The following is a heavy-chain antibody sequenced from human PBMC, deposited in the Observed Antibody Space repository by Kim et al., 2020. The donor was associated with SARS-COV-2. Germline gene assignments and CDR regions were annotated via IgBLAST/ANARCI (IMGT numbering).Heavy chain of an antibody. CDR1: GFTFSDYY. D-gene: IGHD2-15*01. CDR2: ISSSSSYT. Sequence: GGSLRLSCAASGFTFSDYYMSWIRQAPGKGLEWVSYISSSSSYTNYADSVKGRFTISRDNAKNSLYLQMNSLRAEDTAVYYCARAPPPSGGYCSGGSGYSGELNWYFDPWGRGTLVTVSS. J-gene: IGHJ2*01. V-gene: IGHV3-11*05. CDR3: ARAPPPSGGYCSGGSGYSGELNWYFDP.